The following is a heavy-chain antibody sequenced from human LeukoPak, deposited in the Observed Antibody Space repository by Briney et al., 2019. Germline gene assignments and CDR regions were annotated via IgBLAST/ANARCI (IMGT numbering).Heavy chain of an antibody. D-gene: IGHD4-17*01. J-gene: IGHJ3*02. CDR2: ISYDGSNK. Sequence: PGRSLRLSCAASGFTFSSYAMHWVRQAPGKGLEWVAVISYDGSNKYYADSVKGRFTISRDNSKNTLYLQMNSLRDEDTAVYYCATDHSGDYVYALHIWGQGTMVTVSS. CDR1: GFTFSSYA. CDR3: ATDHSGDYVYALHI. V-gene: IGHV3-30-3*01.